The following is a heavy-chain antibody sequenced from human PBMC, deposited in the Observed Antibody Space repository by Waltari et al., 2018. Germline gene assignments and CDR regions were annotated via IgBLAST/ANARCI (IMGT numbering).Heavy chain of an antibody. CDR2: ISSSGSTI. J-gene: IGHJ4*02. CDR3: ARDLHIAAVDY. V-gene: IGHV3-48*03. Sequence: TFSSYEMNWVRQAPGKGLEWVSYISSSGSTIYYADSVKGRFTISRDNAKNSLYLQMNSLRAEDTAVYYCARDLHIAAVDYWGQGTLVTVSS. D-gene: IGHD6-13*01. CDR1: TFSSYE.